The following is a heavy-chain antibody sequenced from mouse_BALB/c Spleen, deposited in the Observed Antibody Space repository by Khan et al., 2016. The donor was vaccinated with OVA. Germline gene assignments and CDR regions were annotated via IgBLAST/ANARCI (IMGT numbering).Heavy chain of an antibody. V-gene: IGHV5-6*01. CDR2: VSSGGSYT. D-gene: IGHD2-2*01. CDR1: GFTFNNYG. Sequence: EVELVESGGDLVKPGGSLKLSCVASGFTFNNYGMSWVRQTPDKRLEWVATVSSGGSYTYYPDSVKGRFTISRDNGKNTLYLQMSSLKSEDTAMYYCARRGYDEAWFAYWGQGTLVTVSA. CDR3: ARRGYDEAWFAY. J-gene: IGHJ3*01.